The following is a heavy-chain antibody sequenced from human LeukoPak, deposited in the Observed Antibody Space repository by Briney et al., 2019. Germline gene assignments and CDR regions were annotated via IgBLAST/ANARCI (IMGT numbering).Heavy chain of an antibody. D-gene: IGHD2-2*01. Sequence: GGSLRLSCAASGFTFSDYVMSWVRQAPGKGLEWVSAISGSGGSTYYGDSVKGRFTISRDNSKNTLYLQMNSLRAEDTAVYYCAKYADGGTRDYWGQGTLVTVSP. CDR3: AKYADGGTRDY. J-gene: IGHJ4*02. CDR1: GFTFSDYV. V-gene: IGHV3-23*01. CDR2: ISGSGGST.